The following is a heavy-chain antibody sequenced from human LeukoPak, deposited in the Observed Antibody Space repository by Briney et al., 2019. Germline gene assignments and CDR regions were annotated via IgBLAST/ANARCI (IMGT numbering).Heavy chain of an antibody. CDR1: EYTFTGYY. CDR2: INPNSGGT. D-gene: IGHD1-26*01. Sequence: ASVKVSCKASEYTFTGYYMHWVRQAPGQGLEWMGWINPNSGGTNYAQKFQGRVTMTRDTSISTAYMELSRLRSDDTAVYYCARDQWEQGGYYFDYWGQGTLVTVSS. CDR3: ARDQWEQGGYYFDY. V-gene: IGHV1-2*02. J-gene: IGHJ4*02.